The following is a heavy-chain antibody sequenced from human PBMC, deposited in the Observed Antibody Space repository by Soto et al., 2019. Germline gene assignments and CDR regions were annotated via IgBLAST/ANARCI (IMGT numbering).Heavy chain of an antibody. CDR1: GFTFGTYG. CDR3: AKCVGSGENYNHCYYMDV. D-gene: IGHD4-17*01. J-gene: IGHJ6*03. CDR2: VSASGATT. Sequence: PGGSLRLSCAVSGFTFGTYGMTWVRQAPGKGLEWVSVVSASGATTNYADSVRGRFTISRDNSKSTLYLQLNSLRGDDTAVYYCAKCVGSGENYNHCYYMDVWGKGTTVTVSS. V-gene: IGHV3-23*01.